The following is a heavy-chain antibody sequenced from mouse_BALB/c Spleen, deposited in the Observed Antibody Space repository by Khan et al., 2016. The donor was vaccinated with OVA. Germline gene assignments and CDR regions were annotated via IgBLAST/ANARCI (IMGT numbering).Heavy chain of an antibody. CDR2: IYPGNVNT. CDR3: ARAGYGSVAY. J-gene: IGHJ3*01. Sequence: QVQLQQSGPELVKPGASVRISCKASGYTFTSYFIHWVKQRPGQGLEWIGWIYPGNVNTEYNERFTGKATLTADKSSSTTYMQLSSPTYEDSAVYFCARAGYGSVAYWGQGTLVTVPA. D-gene: IGHD2-2*01. V-gene: IGHV1S56*01. CDR1: GYTFTSYF.